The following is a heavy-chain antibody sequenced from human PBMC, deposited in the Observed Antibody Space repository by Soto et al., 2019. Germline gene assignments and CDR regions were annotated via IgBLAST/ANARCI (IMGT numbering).Heavy chain of an antibody. CDR3: ATLYYYDSRGYYGPTPDGAFDI. CDR2: IDPSDSYT. J-gene: IGHJ3*02. V-gene: IGHV5-10-1*01. Sequence: GESLKISCKGSGYSFTSYWISWVRQMPGKGLEWMGRIDPSDSYTNYSPSFQGHVTISADKSISTAYLQWSSLKASDTAMYYCATLYYYDSRGYYGPTPDGAFDIWGQGTRVTVAS. CDR1: GYSFTSYW. D-gene: IGHD3-22*01.